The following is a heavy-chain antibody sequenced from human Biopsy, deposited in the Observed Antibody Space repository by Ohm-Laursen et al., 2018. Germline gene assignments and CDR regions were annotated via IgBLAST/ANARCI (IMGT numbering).Heavy chain of an antibody. D-gene: IGHD1-26*01. V-gene: IGHV1-69*13. Sequence: SVKVSCKASGGTFINYAISWVRQAPGQGLEWMGGIIPMFGTANCAQMFQGRVTISADESMSTSYMELSSLTTEDTAIYYCARGPHSGSHSCFDYWGRGTLVTVSS. CDR1: GGTFINYA. CDR3: ARGPHSGSHSCFDY. J-gene: IGHJ4*02. CDR2: IIPMFGTA.